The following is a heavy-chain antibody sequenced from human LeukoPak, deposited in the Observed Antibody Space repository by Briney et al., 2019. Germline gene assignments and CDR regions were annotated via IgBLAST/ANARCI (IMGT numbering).Heavy chain of an antibody. Sequence: GGSLRLSCAASGFTFSDYYMSWIRQAPGKGLEWISYISSSGDTIAYADSVKGRCTISRDNAKNSLYLLMNSLRAEDTAVYYCAREMMGVTFDSWGQGTPVTVSS. CDR1: GFTFSDYY. CDR3: AREMMGVTFDS. J-gene: IGHJ4*02. V-gene: IGHV3-11*01. CDR2: ISSSGDTI. D-gene: IGHD1-26*01.